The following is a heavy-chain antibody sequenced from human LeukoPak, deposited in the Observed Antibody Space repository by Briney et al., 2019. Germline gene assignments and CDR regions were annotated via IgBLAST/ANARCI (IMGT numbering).Heavy chain of an antibody. J-gene: IGHJ4*02. CDR2: IYYSGST. CDR1: GFSISINSYL. D-gene: IGHD6-13*01. Sequence: SENLSLSCTGSGFSISINSYLSGWIRQPPGKGLEWIGSIYYSGSTYYHPSLRSRVTISVDTSKNQFSLKLSSVTAADTAVYYCARQSSIAAAGSDPNRTKGYWGQGTLVTVS. V-gene: IGHV4-39*07. CDR3: ARQSSIAAAGSDPNRTKGY.